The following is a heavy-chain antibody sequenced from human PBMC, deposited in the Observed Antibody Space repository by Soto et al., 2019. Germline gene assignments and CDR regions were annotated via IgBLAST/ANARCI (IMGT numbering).Heavy chain of an antibody. CDR3: AKARFDSRCTFFRVGFYDV. CDR2: ISGIGDTA. Sequence: EVQLLESGGDLVQPGGSLRLSCAASGFPFSAYVMTWVRRAPGRGLEWISAISGIGDTAYYAESVKGRFTISRDNSRNTLYLKMNNLTAEDTAVYSCAKARFDSRCTFFRVGFYDVWGRGTLVTVST. D-gene: IGHD3-22*01. CDR1: GFPFSAYV. V-gene: IGHV3-23*01. J-gene: IGHJ4*02.